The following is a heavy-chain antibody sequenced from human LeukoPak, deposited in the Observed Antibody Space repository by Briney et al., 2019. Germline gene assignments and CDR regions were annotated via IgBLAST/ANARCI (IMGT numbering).Heavy chain of an antibody. CDR2: INPNSGGT. CDR3: ARGLYDYVWGSYRLNWFDP. CDR1: GYTFTSYG. Sequence: ASVKVSCKASGYTFTSYGISWVRQAPGQGLEWMGRINPNSGGTNYAQKFQGRVTMTRDTSISTAYMELSRLRSDDTAVYYCARGLYDYVWGSYRLNWFDPWGQGTLVTVSS. V-gene: IGHV1-2*06. J-gene: IGHJ5*02. D-gene: IGHD3-16*02.